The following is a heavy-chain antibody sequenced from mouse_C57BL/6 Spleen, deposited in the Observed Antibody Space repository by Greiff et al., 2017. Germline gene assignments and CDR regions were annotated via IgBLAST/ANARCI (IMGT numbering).Heavy chain of an antibody. D-gene: IGHD1-1*01. CDR2: IDPSDSYT. J-gene: IGHJ2*01. CDR3: ARKSNYYGPFDY. CDR1: GYTFTSYW. V-gene: IGHV1-69*01. Sequence: VQGVESGAELVMPGASVKLSCKASGYTFTSYWMHWVKQRPGQGLEWIGEIDPSDSYTNYNQKFKGKSTLTVDKSSSTAYMQLSSLTSEDSAVYYCARKSNYYGPFDYWGQGTTLTVSS.